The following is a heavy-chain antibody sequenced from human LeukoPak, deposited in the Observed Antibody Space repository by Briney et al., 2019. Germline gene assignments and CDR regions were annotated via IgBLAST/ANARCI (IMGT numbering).Heavy chain of an antibody. J-gene: IGHJ4*02. Sequence: RRASVKVSCRVSGYTLTKLPIHWVRQAPGRGLEGMGSFDPEDGEAIYARRFRGSVTMTEDTSTDTAYMELSSLKSVGTAVYYCATSNYFGSGSVYYFEYWGQGTLVTVSS. D-gene: IGHD3-10*01. CDR3: ATSNYFGSGSVYYFEY. V-gene: IGHV1-24*01. CDR1: GYTLTKLP. CDR2: FDPEDGEA.